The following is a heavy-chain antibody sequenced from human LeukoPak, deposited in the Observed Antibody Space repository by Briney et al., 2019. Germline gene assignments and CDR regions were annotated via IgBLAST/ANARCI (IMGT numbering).Heavy chain of an antibody. D-gene: IGHD3-10*01. CDR3: ARSRSGGY. CDR1: GFTFSNYW. V-gene: IGHV3-7*01. CDR2: IKQDGSEK. Sequence: SGGSLRLSCAASGFTFSNYWVNWVRQAPGKGLEWVANIKQDGSEKYYVDSVKGRFTISRDNAKNSLYLQMNSLRAEDTAVYYCARSRSGGYWGQGTLVTVSS. J-gene: IGHJ4*02.